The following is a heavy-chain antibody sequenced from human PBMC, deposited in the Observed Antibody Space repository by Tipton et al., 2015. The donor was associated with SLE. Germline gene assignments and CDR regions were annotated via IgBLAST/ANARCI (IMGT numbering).Heavy chain of an antibody. Sequence: TLSLTCAVYGGSFSTYYWSWIRQPPGKGLEWIGEINHSGSTYYNPSLKSRVTISIDMSKNQFSLKLSSVTAADTAVYYCAKDAGKRLQDFDYWGQGTVVTVTS. CDR3: AKDAGKRLQDFDY. CDR2: INHSGST. D-gene: IGHD3-10*01. CDR1: GGSFSTYY. V-gene: IGHV4-34*01. J-gene: IGHJ4*02.